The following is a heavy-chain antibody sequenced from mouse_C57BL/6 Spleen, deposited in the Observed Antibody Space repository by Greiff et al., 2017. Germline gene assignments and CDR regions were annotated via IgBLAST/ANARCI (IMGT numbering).Heavy chain of an antibody. CDR1: GYTFTDYE. V-gene: IGHV1-15*01. CDR3: TRGEDDYAGLWFAD. J-gene: IGHJ3*01. Sequence: QVQLKESGAELVRPGASVTLSCKASGYTFTDYEMHWVQQTPVNGLEWIGAIGPETGGTAYNQKFKGKAILTADKSSSTAYMELRSLTSEDSAVYYCTRGEDDYAGLWFADWGQGTLVTVAA. CDR2: IGPETGGT. D-gene: IGHD2-13*01.